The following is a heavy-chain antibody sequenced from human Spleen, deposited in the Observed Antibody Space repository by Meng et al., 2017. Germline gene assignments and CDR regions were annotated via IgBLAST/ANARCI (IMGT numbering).Heavy chain of an antibody. D-gene: IGHD2-2*01. CDR2: INAVFGTI. CDR3: ARKAGNCISTSCYSLDY. CDR1: GGTFSSYV. Sequence: SVKVSCKASGGTFSSYVIGWVRQAPGQGLEWMGGINAVFGTINYAQKFQGRVTITTDESTSTAYMELTRLTSEDTAVYYCARKAGNCISTSCYSLDYWGQGTLVTVSS. V-gene: IGHV1-69*05. J-gene: IGHJ4*02.